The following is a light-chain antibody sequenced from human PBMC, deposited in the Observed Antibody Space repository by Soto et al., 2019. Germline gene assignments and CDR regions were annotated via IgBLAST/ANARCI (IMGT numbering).Light chain of an antibody. CDR2: DVS. CDR1: SSDVGGYNY. J-gene: IGLJ1*01. Sequence: QSVLTQPRSVSGSPGQSVTISCTGTSSDVGGYNYVSWYQQHPGKAPKLMIYDVSKRPSGVPDRFSGSKSGNTASLTISGLQAEDEADYYCCSYAGSYTYGFGTGTNVTVL. V-gene: IGLV2-11*01. CDR3: CSYAGSYTYG.